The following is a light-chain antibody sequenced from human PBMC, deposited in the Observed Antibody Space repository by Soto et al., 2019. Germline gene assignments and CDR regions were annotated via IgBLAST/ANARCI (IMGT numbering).Light chain of an antibody. CDR3: QQYGSSSLFS. Sequence: EIVLTQSPGTLSLSPGERATLSCRASQSVSSSYLAWYQQKPGQAPRLLIYGASSRATGSPDRFSGSGSGTDFTLTISRLEPEDFAVYYCQQYGSSSLFSFGRGTKVDIK. V-gene: IGKV3-20*01. CDR1: QSVSSSY. J-gene: IGKJ3*01. CDR2: GAS.